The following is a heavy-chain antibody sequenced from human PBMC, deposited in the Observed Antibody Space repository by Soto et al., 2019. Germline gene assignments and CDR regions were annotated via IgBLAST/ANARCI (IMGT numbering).Heavy chain of an antibody. CDR1: GVSINNYY. CDR3: AKVVSGGPHDY. Sequence: LVLNCTVSGVSINNYYWTWIRQPPWKRLEWMVAIYYTGSTTYNPSLRSRVTFSVDTSKNQFSLSLTSVTAAETAVYFCAKVVSGGPHDYWGQGTPVTVSS. D-gene: IGHD6-25*01. CDR2: IYYTGST. V-gene: IGHV4-59*01. J-gene: IGHJ4*02.